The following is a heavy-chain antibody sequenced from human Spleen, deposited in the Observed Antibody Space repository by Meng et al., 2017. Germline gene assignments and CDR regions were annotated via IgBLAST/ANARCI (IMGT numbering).Heavy chain of an antibody. CDR3: ARGPTTMAHDFDY. J-gene: IGHJ4*02. CDR2: INHSGST. CDR1: GGSFSSYY. V-gene: IGHV4-34*01. D-gene: IGHD4-11*01. Sequence: VQRQQWGAGLLKPSEALSLTCAVYGGSFSSYYWNCIRQPPRKGLEWIGEINHSGSTNYNPSLESRATISVDTSQNNLSLKLSSVTAADSAVYYCARGPTTMAHDFDYWGQGTLVTVSS.